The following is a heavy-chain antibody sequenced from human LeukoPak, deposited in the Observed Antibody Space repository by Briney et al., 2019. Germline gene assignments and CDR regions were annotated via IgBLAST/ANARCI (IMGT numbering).Heavy chain of an antibody. Sequence: SVKVSCKTSGGTFNNSAISWVRQAPGQGLEWLGGIMPLFGTAVYAQKFQGRVTITKDESTRTVYLELTSLTSDDTAVYYCARDVHGDYGSGWFDPWGQGTLVSVSS. V-gene: IGHV1-69*05. CDR3: ARDVHGDYGSGWFDP. D-gene: IGHD4-17*01. J-gene: IGHJ5*02. CDR1: GGTFNNSA. CDR2: IMPLFGTA.